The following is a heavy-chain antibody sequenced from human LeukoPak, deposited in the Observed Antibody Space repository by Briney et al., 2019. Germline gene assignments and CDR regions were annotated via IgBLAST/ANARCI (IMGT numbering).Heavy chain of an antibody. D-gene: IGHD3-10*01. CDR3: ARALDYYRSGGHQADC. J-gene: IGHJ4*02. CDR2: ISTTGSNI. Sequence: KPGRSLRLSCAASGFTFSSYSMNWVRQAPGKGLEWVSSISTTGSNIYYADSVKGRFTISRDNAKNSLYLQMNSLRAEDTAVYYCARALDYYRSGGHQADCSGEGTLVTVSS. CDR1: GFTFSSYS. V-gene: IGHV3-21*01.